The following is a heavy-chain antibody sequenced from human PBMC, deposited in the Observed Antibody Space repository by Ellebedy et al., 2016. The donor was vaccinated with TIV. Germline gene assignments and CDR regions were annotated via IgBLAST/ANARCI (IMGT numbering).Heavy chain of an antibody. CDR1: GFTFGDYA. V-gene: IGHV3-49*04. D-gene: IGHD6-13*01. CDR3: TRDLTTLAAAGTGIYYYTMDV. J-gene: IGHJ6*02. CDR2: IRSKAYGGTT. Sequence: GGSLRLSXTASGFTFGDYAMSWVRQAPGKGLEWVSFIRSKAYGGTTEYAASVKGRFTISRDDSKSIAYLQMNSLKAEDTAVYYCTRDLTTLAAAGTGIYYYTMDVWGQGTTDTVSS.